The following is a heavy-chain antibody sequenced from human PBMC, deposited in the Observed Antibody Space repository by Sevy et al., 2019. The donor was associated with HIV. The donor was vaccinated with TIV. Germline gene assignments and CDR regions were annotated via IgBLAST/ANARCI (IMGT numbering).Heavy chain of an antibody. D-gene: IGHD4-17*01. CDR1: GFTFSTYE. J-gene: IGHJ4*02. CDR2: ISNSGNTI. Sequence: GSLRLSCTASGFTFSTYEMNWVRQAPGKGLEWVSYISNSGNTIYYSDSVKGRFTISRVNAKNSLYLQMNSLRAADTAVYYCARDLPPSATTVAHFDYWGRGTLVTVSS. CDR3: ARDLPPSATTVAHFDY. V-gene: IGHV3-48*03.